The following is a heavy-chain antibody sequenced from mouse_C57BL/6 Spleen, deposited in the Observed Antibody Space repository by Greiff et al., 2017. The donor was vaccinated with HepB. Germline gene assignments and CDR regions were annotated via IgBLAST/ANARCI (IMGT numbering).Heavy chain of an antibody. J-gene: IGHJ4*01. D-gene: IGHD2-3*01. V-gene: IGHV1-61*01. Sequence: QVQLQQPGAELVRPGSSVKLSCEASGYTFTSYWMDWVKQRPGQGLEWIGNIYPSDSETHYNQKFKDKATLTVDKSSSTAYMQLSSLTSEDSAVYYCARGGYSYAMDYWGQGTSVTVSS. CDR1: GYTFTSYW. CDR3: ARGGYSYAMDY. CDR2: IYPSDSET.